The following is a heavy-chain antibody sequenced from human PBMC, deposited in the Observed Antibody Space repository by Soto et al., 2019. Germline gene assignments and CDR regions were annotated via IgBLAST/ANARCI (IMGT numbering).Heavy chain of an antibody. J-gene: IGHJ4*02. D-gene: IGHD5-12*01. Sequence: GESLKISCKVSGYSFTSSYWIGWVRQMPGKGLEWMGIIYPGDSDTRYSPSFQGQVSISADKSISTAYLQWSSLKASDTAMYYCARRDSGYDFDYWGQGTLVTVSS. CDR1: GYSFTSSYW. CDR2: IYPGDSDT. V-gene: IGHV5-51*01. CDR3: ARRDSGYDFDY.